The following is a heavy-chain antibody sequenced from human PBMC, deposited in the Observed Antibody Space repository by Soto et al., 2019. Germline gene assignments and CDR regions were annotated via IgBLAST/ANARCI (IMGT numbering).Heavy chain of an antibody. D-gene: IGHD3-9*01. CDR3: ARGVLRYFDWLSPGMDV. V-gene: IGHV4-34*01. CDR1: GGSFSGYY. CDR2: INHSGST. J-gene: IGHJ6*02. Sequence: SGTLSLTCAVYGGSFSGYYWSWIRQPPGEGLEWIGEINHSGSTNYNPSLKSRVTISVGTSKNQFSLKLSSVTAADTAVYYCARGVLRYFDWLSPGMDVWGQGTTVTVSS.